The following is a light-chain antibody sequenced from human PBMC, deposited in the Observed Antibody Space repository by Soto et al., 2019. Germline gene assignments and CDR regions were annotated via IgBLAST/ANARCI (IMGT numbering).Light chain of an antibody. CDR3: QQYGSSEII. J-gene: IGKJ5*01. CDR1: QSLTNPY. CDR2: DIS. Sequence: ENVLTQSPGTLSLSPGDTATLLCRARQSLTNPYIAWYQQKPGQAPRLLIYDISSRATGIPDRFSGSVSGTDFTLTITRLEPEDFAVFYCQQYGSSEIIFGQGTRLEIK. V-gene: IGKV3-20*01.